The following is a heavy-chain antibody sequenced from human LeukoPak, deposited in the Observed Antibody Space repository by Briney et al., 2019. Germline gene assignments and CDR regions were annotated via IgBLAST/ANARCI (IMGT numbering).Heavy chain of an antibody. CDR3: ARGPPEHPQGY. J-gene: IGHJ4*02. CDR2: MNPNSGNT. CDR1: GYTFTTYD. D-gene: IGHD1-14*01. V-gene: IGHV1-8*01. Sequence: ASVKVSCTASGYTFTTYDINWVRQATGQGLEWMGWMNPNSGNTDYAQKFQGRVTMTRNTSITTAFMELNNLRSEDTAVYYCARGPPEHPQGYWGQGTLVTVSS.